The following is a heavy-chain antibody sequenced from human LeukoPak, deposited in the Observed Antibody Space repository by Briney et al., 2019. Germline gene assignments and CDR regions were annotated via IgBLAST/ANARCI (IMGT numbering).Heavy chain of an antibody. J-gene: IGHJ4*02. Sequence: GGSLRLSCAASGFTFSSYTMSWVRQAPGKGLEWVSTITTSDGNTYYADSVKGRFTVPRDNSKNTLFLQMNSLRAEDTAVYYCAKDGGLWVSAHWGDSWGRGTLVTVSS. D-gene: IGHD7-27*01. CDR1: GFTFSSYT. V-gene: IGHV3-23*01. CDR2: ITTSDGNT. CDR3: AKDGGLWVSAHWGDS.